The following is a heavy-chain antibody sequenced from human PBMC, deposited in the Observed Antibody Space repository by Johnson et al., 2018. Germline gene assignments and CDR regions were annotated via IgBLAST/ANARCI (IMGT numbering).Heavy chain of an antibody. CDR1: GYSFTSYW. CDR3: ARGSKYGDYPYGMDV. J-gene: IGHJ6*02. CDR2: IYPGDSDT. D-gene: IGHD4-17*01. V-gene: IGHV5-51*01. Sequence: EVQLVESGAEVKKPGESLKISCKGSGYSFTSYWIGWVRQMPGKGLECMGIIYPGDSDTRYSPSFQGQVTISADKSISTAYLQWSSLKASDTAMYYWARGSKYGDYPYGMDVWGQGTTVTVSS.